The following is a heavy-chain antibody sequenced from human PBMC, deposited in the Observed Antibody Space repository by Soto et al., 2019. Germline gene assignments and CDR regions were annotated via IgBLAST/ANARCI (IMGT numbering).Heavy chain of an antibody. CDR3: ARGIPHFYAPAV. CDR1: GFTFSSYW. CDR2: IRGDGSTT. Sequence: PGGSLRPSCAGSGFTFSSYWMHWVRQAPGKGLVWVSRIRGDGSTTSYADSVKGRFTISRDNAENTLYLQMNSLSAEDTAVYYCARGIPHFYAPAVWGQGTSVTVSS. J-gene: IGHJ6*02. V-gene: IGHV3-74*01.